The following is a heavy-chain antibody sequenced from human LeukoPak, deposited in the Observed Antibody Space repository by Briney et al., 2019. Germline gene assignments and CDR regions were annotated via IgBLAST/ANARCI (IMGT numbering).Heavy chain of an antibody. CDR1: GYTFTGYY. D-gene: IGHD3-10*01. V-gene: IGHV1-2*02. CDR2: INPNSGGT. CDR3: ARDLYYYGSGILLFDY. Sequence: RASVKVSCKASGYTFTGYYMHWVRQAPGQGLEWMGWINPNSGGTNYAQKFQGRVTMTRDTSISTAYMELSRLRSDDTAVYYCARDLYYYGSGILLFDYWGQGTLVTVSS. J-gene: IGHJ4*02.